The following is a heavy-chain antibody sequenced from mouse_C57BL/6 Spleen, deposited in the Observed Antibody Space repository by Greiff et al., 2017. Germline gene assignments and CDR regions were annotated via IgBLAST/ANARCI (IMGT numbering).Heavy chain of an antibody. J-gene: IGHJ3*01. CDR3: ARNGYSNYGFAY. CDR1: GYTFTSYW. D-gene: IGHD2-5*01. CDR2: IHPNSGST. Sequence: QVQLQQPGAELVKPGASVKLSCKASGYTFTSYWMHWVKQRPGQGLEWIGMIHPNSGSTNYNEKFKSKATLTVDKSSSTAYMQLSSLTSEDSAVYYWARNGYSNYGFAYWGQGTLVTVSA. V-gene: IGHV1-64*01.